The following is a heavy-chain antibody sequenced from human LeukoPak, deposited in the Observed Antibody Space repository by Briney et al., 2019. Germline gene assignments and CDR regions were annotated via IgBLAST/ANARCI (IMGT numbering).Heavy chain of an antibody. J-gene: IGHJ3*02. CDR1: GGSITSYY. Sequence: SETLSLTCTVSGGSITSYYWSWIRQPPGKGLEWIGYIYYIGRTNHNPSLTSRVTISVDTSKNQFSLKLSSVTAADTAVYYCERFPPPGYGGSSGAHAFDIWGQGTMVTVSS. CDR3: ERFPPPGYGGSSGAHAFDI. D-gene: IGHD4-23*01. CDR2: IYYIGRT. V-gene: IGHV4-59*01.